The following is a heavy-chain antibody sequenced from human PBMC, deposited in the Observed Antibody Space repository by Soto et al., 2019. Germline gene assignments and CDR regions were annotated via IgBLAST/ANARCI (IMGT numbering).Heavy chain of an antibody. V-gene: IGHV1-69*13. J-gene: IGHJ4*02. Sequence: ASVKVSCKASGGTFSSYAISWVRQAPEQGLEWMGGIIPIFGTANYAQKFQGRVTITADESTSTAYMELSSLRSEDTAVYYCASTYESYYYDSSGYYYAYYWGQGTMVTVYS. CDR2: IIPIFGTA. CDR1: GGTFSSYA. D-gene: IGHD3-22*01. CDR3: ASTYESYYYDSSGYYYAYY.